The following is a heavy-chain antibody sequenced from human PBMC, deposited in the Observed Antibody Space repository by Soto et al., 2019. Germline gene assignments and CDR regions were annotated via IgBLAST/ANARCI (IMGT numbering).Heavy chain of an antibody. CDR3: ARDGQQLVLYNWFDP. D-gene: IGHD6-13*01. CDR1: GFTFSDYS. CDR2: ISTSSTYR. J-gene: IGHJ5*02. V-gene: IGHV3-21*01. Sequence: GGSLRLSCVVSGFTFSDYSMHWVRQAPGKGLEWVSSISTSSTYRYYADSVKGRFTISRDNAKNSLYLQMNSLRAEDTAVYYCARDGQQLVLYNWFDPWGQGTLVTVSS.